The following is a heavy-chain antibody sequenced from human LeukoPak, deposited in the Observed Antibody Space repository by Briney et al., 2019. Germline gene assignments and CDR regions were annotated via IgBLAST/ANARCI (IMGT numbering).Heavy chain of an antibody. CDR2: IVVDSGNT. J-gene: IGHJ6*01. Sequence: SVKVSRKASGFTFSSSAMQWVRHARGQRLEWIGWIVVDSGNTHYAQKFQERVTIISDMSTDTAYMELSSLRSEDTAVYYCAAASSYFYGMDVWGRGGAVTVSS. CDR1: GFTFSSSA. D-gene: IGHD3-10*01. V-gene: IGHV1-58*02. CDR3: AAASSYFYGMDV.